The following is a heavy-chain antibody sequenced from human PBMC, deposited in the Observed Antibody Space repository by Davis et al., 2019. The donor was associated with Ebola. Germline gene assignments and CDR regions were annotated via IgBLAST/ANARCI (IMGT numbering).Heavy chain of an antibody. Sequence: GESLKISCAASGFTFSSYWMSWVRQAPGKGLEWVANIKQDGSEKYYVDSVKGRFTISRDNAKNSLYLQMNSLRDEDTAVYYCARVPGYCSGGSCYSAHWFDPWGQGTLVTVSS. CDR2: IKQDGSEK. D-gene: IGHD2-15*01. CDR1: GFTFSSYW. J-gene: IGHJ5*02. V-gene: IGHV3-7*01. CDR3: ARVPGYCSGGSCYSAHWFDP.